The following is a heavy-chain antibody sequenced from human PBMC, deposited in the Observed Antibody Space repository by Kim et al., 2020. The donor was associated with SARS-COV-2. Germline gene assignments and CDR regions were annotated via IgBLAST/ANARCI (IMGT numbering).Heavy chain of an antibody. V-gene: IGHV1-8*01. CDR2: MNPNSGNT. CDR3: ARGVPRYQLLYYVVGPPDY. CDR1: GYTFTSYD. J-gene: IGHJ4*02. D-gene: IGHD2-2*02. Sequence: ASVKVSCKASGYTFTSYDINWVRQATGQGLEWMGWMNPNSGNTGYAQKFQGRVTMTRNTSISTAYMELSSLRSEDTAVYYCARGVPRYQLLYYVVGPPDYWGQGTLVTVSS.